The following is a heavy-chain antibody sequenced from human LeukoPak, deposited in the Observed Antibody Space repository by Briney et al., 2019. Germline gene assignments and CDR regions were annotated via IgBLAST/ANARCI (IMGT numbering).Heavy chain of an antibody. CDR1: GFTFSSYA. V-gene: IGHV3-23*01. J-gene: IGHJ4*02. CDR2: ISGNGRST. D-gene: IGHD2-8*02. Sequence: GESLRLSCAASGFTFSSYAMSWVRRAPGKGLEWVSAISGNGRSTYYGDSVNGRFTISRDNSKNTLSLQMNSLRAEDTAVYYCAKEYYVLLVYALGGSFDYWGRGTLVTVSS. CDR3: AKEYYVLLVYALGGSFDY.